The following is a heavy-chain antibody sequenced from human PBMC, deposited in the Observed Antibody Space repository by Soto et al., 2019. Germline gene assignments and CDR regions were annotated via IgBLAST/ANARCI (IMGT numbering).Heavy chain of an antibody. CDR1: GLAFNNYC. D-gene: IGHD3-16*02. V-gene: IGHV3-21*01. Sequence: PGGSLTLSCTVDGLAFNNYCINCVSHAPGKGLGWVSSISKVVYTSYSESVKGRFTISRDNAMSSVSIEMNSLRVEDTAVYYCAREGSIIIPAVSDFWGQGTLVTVSS. CDR2: ISKVVYTS. J-gene: IGHJ4*02. CDR3: AREGSIIIPAVSDF.